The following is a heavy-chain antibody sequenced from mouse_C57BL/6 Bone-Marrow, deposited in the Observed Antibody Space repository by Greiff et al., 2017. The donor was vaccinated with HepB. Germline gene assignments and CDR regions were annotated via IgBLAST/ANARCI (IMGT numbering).Heavy chain of an antibody. CDR2: ISDGGSYT. D-gene: IGHD2-10*02. J-gene: IGHJ4*01. CDR3: ARSLVRGAMDD. V-gene: IGHV5-4*03. Sequence: EVKLVESGGGLVKPGGSLKLSCAASGFTFSSYAMSWVRQTPEQRLEWVATISDGGSYTYYPDNVKGRFTISRDNAKNNLYLQMSHMKSEDTAMYYCARSLVRGAMDDWGQGTSVTVSS. CDR1: GFTFSSYA.